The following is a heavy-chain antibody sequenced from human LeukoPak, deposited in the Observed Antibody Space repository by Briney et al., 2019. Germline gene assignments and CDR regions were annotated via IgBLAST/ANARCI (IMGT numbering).Heavy chain of an antibody. CDR2: STHTGST. CDR3: ARGGDGGYGSGSYLAY. Sequence: SETLSLTCAVYGGSFSGYYWSWIRQPPGKGLDWIGESTHTGSTNYNSSLKSRVTISVDTSKNQVSLKLSSVTAADTAVYYCARGGDGGYGSGSYLAYWSQGTLVTVTS. V-gene: IGHV4-34*01. D-gene: IGHD3-10*01. CDR1: GGSFSGYY. J-gene: IGHJ4*02.